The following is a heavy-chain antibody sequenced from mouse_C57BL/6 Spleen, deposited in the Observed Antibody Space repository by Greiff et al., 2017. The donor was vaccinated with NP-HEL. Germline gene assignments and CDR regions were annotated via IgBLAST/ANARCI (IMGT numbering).Heavy chain of an antibody. D-gene: IGHD1-1*01. V-gene: IGHV1-54*01. CDR3: ARVYGSSYGWYFDV. CDR1: GYAFTTYL. Sequence: VQLQQSGAELVRPGTSVKVSCKASGYAFTTYLIEWVKQRPGQGLEWIGVSNPGRGGTYYNEKFKGKATLTADKSSSTAYMQLSSLTSEDSAVYFGARVYGSSYGWYFDVWGTGTTVTVSS. J-gene: IGHJ1*03. CDR2: SNPGRGGT.